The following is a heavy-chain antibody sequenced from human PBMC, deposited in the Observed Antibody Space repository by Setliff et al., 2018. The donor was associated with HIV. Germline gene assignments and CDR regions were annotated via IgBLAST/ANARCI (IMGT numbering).Heavy chain of an antibody. Sequence: SETLSLTCTVSGGSINSYYWSWIRQPPGKGLEWTGYIYYSGATNYNPSLKSRVTISLDTSRTRLSLRLSSVTAADTAVYYCARHSPNVGVRGDAFDIWGQGTVVTVSS. CDR3: ARHSPNVGVRGDAFDI. D-gene: IGHD2-8*01. CDR1: GGSINSYY. J-gene: IGHJ3*02. V-gene: IGHV4-59*08. CDR2: IYYSGAT.